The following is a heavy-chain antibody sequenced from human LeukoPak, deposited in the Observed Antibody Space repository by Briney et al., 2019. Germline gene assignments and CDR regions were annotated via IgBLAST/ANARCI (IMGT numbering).Heavy chain of an antibody. CDR1: GFTFSSYA. D-gene: IGHD4-23*01. J-gene: IGHJ4*02. CDR2: ISYDGSNK. CDR3: ARDLYYGTNFPGFEY. V-gene: IGHV3-30-3*01. Sequence: GGSLRLSCAASGFTFSSYAMHWVRQAPGKGLEWVAVISYDGSNKYYADSVKGRFTISRDNSKNTLYLQMNSLRAEDTAVYYCARDLYYGTNFPGFEYWGLGTLVSVSS.